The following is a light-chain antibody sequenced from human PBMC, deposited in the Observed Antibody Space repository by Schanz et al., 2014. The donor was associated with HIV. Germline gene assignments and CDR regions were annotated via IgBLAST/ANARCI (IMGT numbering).Light chain of an antibody. CDR2: AAS. J-gene: IGKJ4*01. CDR3: QQSYSTLT. V-gene: IGKV1-39*01. CDR1: QSISNH. Sequence: DIQMTQSPSSLSASVGDRVTITCRASQSISNHLNWYQQKPGKAPKLLIYAASSLQSGVPPRFSGSGSGTEFTLTISSLQPDDFATYYCQQSYSTLTFGGGTTVEIK.